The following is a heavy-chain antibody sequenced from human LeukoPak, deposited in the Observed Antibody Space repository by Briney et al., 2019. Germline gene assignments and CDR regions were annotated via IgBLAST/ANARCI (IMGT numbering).Heavy chain of an antibody. Sequence: PGGSLRLSCTASGFTLSSSGMHWVRQAPGKGLEWVSSISSSSSYIYYADSVKGRFTISRDNSKNTLYLQMNSLRAEDTAVYYCARENFWSGYYLDYWGQGTLVTVSS. J-gene: IGHJ4*02. D-gene: IGHD3-3*01. CDR3: ARENFWSGYYLDY. CDR2: ISSSSSYI. V-gene: IGHV3-21*01. CDR1: GFTLSSSG.